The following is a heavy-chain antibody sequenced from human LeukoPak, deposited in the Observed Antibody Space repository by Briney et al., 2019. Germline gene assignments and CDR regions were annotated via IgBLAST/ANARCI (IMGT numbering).Heavy chain of an antibody. CDR2: IYPRDSNT. CDR1: GYSFTSHW. D-gene: IGHD4-11*01. J-gene: IGHJ5*02. V-gene: IGHV5-51*01. CDR3: ARRNPGMTTVTTALYNWFDP. Sequence: GESLKISCKGSGYGSGYSFTSHWIAWVRQMPGKGLEWMGIIYPRDSNTIYSPSFQGQVTISADKSISTAYLQWSSLKASDTAMYYCARRNPGMTTVTTALYNWFDPWGQGTLVTVSS.